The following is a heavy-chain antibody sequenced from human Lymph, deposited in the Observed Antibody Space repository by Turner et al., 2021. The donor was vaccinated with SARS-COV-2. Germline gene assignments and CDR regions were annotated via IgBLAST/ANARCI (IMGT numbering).Heavy chain of an antibody. J-gene: IGHJ6*02. Sequence: QVQLVESGGGVVQPGRSLRLSCAASGFTFSSYAMHWVRQAPGKGLEWVAIRSYDGSNKYYADSVKGRFTISRDNSKNTLYLQMNSLRAEDAAVYYCARAYSGSYYYGMDVWGQGTTVTVS. CDR1: GFTFSSYA. CDR2: RSYDGSNK. D-gene: IGHD1-26*01. V-gene: IGHV3-30-3*01. CDR3: ARAYSGSYYYGMDV.